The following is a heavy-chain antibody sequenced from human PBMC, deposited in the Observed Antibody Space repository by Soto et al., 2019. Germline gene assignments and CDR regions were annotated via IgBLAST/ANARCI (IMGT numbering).Heavy chain of an antibody. CDR3: ARDLGSGSYFSYYYGMDV. CDR2: ISSSSSTI. CDR1: GFTFSSYS. V-gene: IGHV3-48*01. Sequence: PGGSLRLSCAASGFTFSSYSMNWVRQAPGKGLEWVSYISSSSSTIYYADSVKVRFTISRDNAKNSLYLQMNSLRAEDTAVYYCARDLGSGSYFSYYYGMDVWGQGTTVTVPS. D-gene: IGHD3-10*01. J-gene: IGHJ6*02.